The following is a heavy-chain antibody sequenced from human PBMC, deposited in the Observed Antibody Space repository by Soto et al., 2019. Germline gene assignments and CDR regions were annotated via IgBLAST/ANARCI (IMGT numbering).Heavy chain of an antibody. CDR3: ARETDIVLMLFEY. V-gene: IGHV1-46*03. D-gene: IGHD2-8*01. Sequence: ASVKVSCKAAGCTFTSYYMHWVRQAPGQGLEWMGIINPSGSSTSYAQKFQGRVTMTRDTSTSTVYMELSSLRSEDTAVYYCARETDIVLMLFEYWGQGTLVTVSS. CDR1: GCTFTSYY. J-gene: IGHJ4*02. CDR2: INPSGSST.